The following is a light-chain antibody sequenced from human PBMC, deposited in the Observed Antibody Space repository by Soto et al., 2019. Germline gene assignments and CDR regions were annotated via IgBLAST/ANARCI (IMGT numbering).Light chain of an antibody. V-gene: IGKV1-17*01. CDR1: QAMRNN. CDR2: ATS. CDR3: LQYDTSPFT. Sequence: DIQMTQSPSSLTASVGDRVTITCRASQAMRNNLGWYQQKPGKAPKRLIYATSSFQSGVPSRFSGSGSGTEFTLTISSLQPEDFATYYCLQYDTSPFTFGPGTKVDIK. J-gene: IGKJ3*01.